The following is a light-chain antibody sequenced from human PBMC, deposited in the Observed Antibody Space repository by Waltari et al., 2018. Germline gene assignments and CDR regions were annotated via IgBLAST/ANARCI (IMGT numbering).Light chain of an antibody. V-gene: IGKV1-39*01. J-gene: IGKJ2*01. CDR2: GKS. CDR3: QQSYGPPYT. CDR1: QSISKY. Sequence: DIQMTQSPSSLSASLGDRVTITCRASQSISKYLNWYQQRPGNAPKLPISGKSSLQSGVPSRFSGSGSGTDFTLTINTLQPEDFATYFCQQSYGPPYTFGQGTRLEIK.